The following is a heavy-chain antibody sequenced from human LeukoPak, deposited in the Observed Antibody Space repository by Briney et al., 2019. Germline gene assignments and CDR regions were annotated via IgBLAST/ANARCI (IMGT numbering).Heavy chain of an antibody. Sequence: GGSLRLSCAASGFTVSNNYMTWVRQAPGKGLEWVSVIYSGGDTYYAGSVKGRFTISRDNSKNTLFLQMDSLRADDTAVYYCATDWAYWGQGTLVTASS. CDR3: ATDWAY. CDR2: IYSGGDT. D-gene: IGHD3-16*01. J-gene: IGHJ4*02. CDR1: GFTVSNNY. V-gene: IGHV3-53*01.